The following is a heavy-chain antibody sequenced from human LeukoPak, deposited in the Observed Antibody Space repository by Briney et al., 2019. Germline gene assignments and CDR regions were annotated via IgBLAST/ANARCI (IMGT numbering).Heavy chain of an antibody. CDR1: GFPLSSYS. CDR3: VRVKGSYFDY. J-gene: IGHJ4*02. Sequence: GGSLRPSCAASGFPLSSYSINRVRQAPGKGLEWVSYISSSGSAIYYVDSLKGRFTVSRDNAKNSLFLQMNSPRAEDTAVYYCVRVKGSYFDYWGQGALVTVSS. D-gene: IGHD2-15*01. CDR2: ISSSGSAI. V-gene: IGHV3-48*01.